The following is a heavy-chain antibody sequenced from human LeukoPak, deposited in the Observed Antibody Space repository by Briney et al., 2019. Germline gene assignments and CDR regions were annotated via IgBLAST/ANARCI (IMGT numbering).Heavy chain of an antibody. CDR2: ISGSGGST. CDR1: GFTFSSYA. Sequence: GGSLRLSCAASGFTFSSYAMSWVRQAPGKGLEWVSAISGSGGSTYYADSVKGRFTISRDNSKNTLYLQMNSLRAEDTAVYYCARDSSGWYRSYMDVWGKGTTVTVSS. CDR3: ARDSSGWYRSYMDV. D-gene: IGHD6-19*01. J-gene: IGHJ6*03. V-gene: IGHV3-23*01.